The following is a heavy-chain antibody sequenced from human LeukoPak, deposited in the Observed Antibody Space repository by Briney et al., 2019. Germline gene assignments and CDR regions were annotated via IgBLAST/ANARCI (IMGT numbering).Heavy chain of an antibody. CDR1: GGSISSGSYY. CDR2: IYTSGST. V-gene: IGHV4-61*02. D-gene: IGHD1-7*01. Sequence: SETLSLTCTVSGGSISSGSYYWSCIRQPAGKGLEWIGRIYTSGSTNSNPSLKSRVTISVDTSKHQFSLKLSPVTAADTAVYYCARTNWNYQWFDPRGQGTLVTVSS. J-gene: IGHJ5*02. CDR3: ARTNWNYQWFDP.